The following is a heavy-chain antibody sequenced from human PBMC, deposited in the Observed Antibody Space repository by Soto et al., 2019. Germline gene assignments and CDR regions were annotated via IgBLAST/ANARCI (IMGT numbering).Heavy chain of an antibody. CDR3: ARGDFSGHG. Sequence: QVQLVQSGAEVKKPGASVKVSCKASGYTFTSYDINWVRQAPGQGLEWMGWMNPNSGNTDYAQKFQGRVTMTRNTSISTAYTERSSLRAEDTAGYDCARGDFSGHGGGQRTTVT. V-gene: IGHV1-8*01. J-gene: IGHJ6*02. CDR2: MNPNSGNT. CDR1: GYTFTSYD.